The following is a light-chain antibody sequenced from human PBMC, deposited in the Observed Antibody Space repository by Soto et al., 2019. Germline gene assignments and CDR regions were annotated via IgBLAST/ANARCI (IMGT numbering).Light chain of an antibody. Sequence: SYELTQPPSVSVSPGQTASITCSGHKLGDRYASWYQQRPGQPPVLVMFQDDRRPSGIPDRFSGSNSGNTATLTISGTDTVDEADYYCQAWDKSSVIFGAGTKLTVL. V-gene: IGLV3-1*01. CDR2: QDD. CDR1: KLGDRY. J-gene: IGLJ2*01. CDR3: QAWDKSSVI.